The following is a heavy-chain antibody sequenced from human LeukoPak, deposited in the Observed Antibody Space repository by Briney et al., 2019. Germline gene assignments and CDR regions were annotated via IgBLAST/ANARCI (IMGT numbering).Heavy chain of an antibody. V-gene: IGHV1-69*04. CDR3: ARVEGSSVVRGVTPSFDY. D-gene: IGHD3-10*01. CDR2: IIPILGIA. CDR1: GGTFSSYA. Sequence: GASVKVSCKASGGTFSSYAISWVRQAPGQGLEWMGRIIPILGIANYAQKFQGRVTITADKSTSTAYMELSSLRSEDTAVYYCARVEGSSVVRGVTPSFDYWGQGTLVTVSS. J-gene: IGHJ4*02.